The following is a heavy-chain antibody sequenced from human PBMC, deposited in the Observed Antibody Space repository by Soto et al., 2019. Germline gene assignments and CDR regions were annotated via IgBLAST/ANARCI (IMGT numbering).Heavy chain of an antibody. V-gene: IGHV1-46*01. D-gene: IGHD6-19*01. CDR2: INPSGGST. CDR3: ARSPGGWYWFDP. CDR1: GYTFTGYY. J-gene: IGHJ5*02. Sequence: ASVKVSCKASGYTFTGYYMHWVRQAPGQGLEWMGIINPSGGSTSYAQKFQGRVTMTRDTSTSTVYMELSSLRSEDTAVYYCARSPGGWYWFDPWGQGTLVTVSS.